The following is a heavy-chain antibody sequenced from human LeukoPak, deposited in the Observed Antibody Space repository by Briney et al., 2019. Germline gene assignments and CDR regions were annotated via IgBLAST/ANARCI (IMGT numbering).Heavy chain of an antibody. D-gene: IGHD5-18*01. CDR2: IYYSGST. J-gene: IGHJ4*02. CDR1: GGSISGSSYY. Sequence: PSETLSLTCTVSGGSISGSSYYWGWIRQPPGKGLEWIGSIYYSGSTWSSLKSRVTISIDTSKNKFSLKLSSVTAADTAVYYCARAGYSYGYVDYWGQGTLVTVSS. CDR3: ARAGYSYGYVDY. V-gene: IGHV4-39*07.